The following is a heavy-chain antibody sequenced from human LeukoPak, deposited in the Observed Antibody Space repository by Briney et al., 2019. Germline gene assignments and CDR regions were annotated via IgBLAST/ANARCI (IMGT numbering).Heavy chain of an antibody. CDR3: AKESQWELRGKAFDI. D-gene: IGHD1-26*01. V-gene: IGHV3-30*02. CDR1: GFTFSNYG. Sequence: GGSLRLSCAASGFTFSNYGIHWVRQAPGKGLEWVAFIQYDGSNKYYADSVKGRFTISRDNYKNTLYLQMNSLRPEDTAVYYCAKESQWELRGKAFDIWGQGTMVTVSS. J-gene: IGHJ3*02. CDR2: IQYDGSNK.